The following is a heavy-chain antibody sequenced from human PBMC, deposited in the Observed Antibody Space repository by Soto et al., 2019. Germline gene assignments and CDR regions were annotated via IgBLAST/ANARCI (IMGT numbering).Heavy chain of an antibody. V-gene: IGHV4-34*01. CDR2: INHSGST. J-gene: IGHJ6*02. CDR3: ARGGLSYYYYYYGMDV. Sequence: ASETLSLTCAVYGGSFSGYYWSWIRQPPGKWLEWIGEINHSGSTNYNPSLKSRVTISVDTSKNQFSLKLSSVTAADTAVYYCARGGLSYYYYYYGMDVWGQGXTVTVYS. CDR1: GGSFSGYY.